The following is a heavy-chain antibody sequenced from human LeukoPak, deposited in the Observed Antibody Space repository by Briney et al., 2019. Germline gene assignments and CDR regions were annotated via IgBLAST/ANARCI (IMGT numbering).Heavy chain of an antibody. Sequence: SETLSPTCTVSGDSISTRHYYWGWIRQPPGKGLEWIGSIYYTGSTFYNPSLKSRVTISVDTSRNQFSLRLRSVTAADTAVYYCARLYYYDSLLDWGQGTLVTASS. CDR2: IYYTGST. D-gene: IGHD3-22*01. CDR3: ARLYYYDSLLD. V-gene: IGHV4-39*01. J-gene: IGHJ4*02. CDR1: GDSISTRHYY.